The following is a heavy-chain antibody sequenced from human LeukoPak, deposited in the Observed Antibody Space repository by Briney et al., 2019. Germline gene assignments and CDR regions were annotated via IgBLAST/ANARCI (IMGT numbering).Heavy chain of an antibody. D-gene: IGHD6-13*01. CDR2: ISGSRGST. J-gene: IGHJ4*02. V-gene: IGHV3-23*01. CDR1: GFTFSSYA. Sequence: PGGSLRLSCAASGFTFSSYAMSWVRQAPGKGLEWVSAISGSRGSTYYADSVKGRFTISRDNSKITLYLQMNSLRADDTAVYYCAAGIAAAGTLVPDWGQGTLVTVSS. CDR3: AAGIAAAGTLVPD.